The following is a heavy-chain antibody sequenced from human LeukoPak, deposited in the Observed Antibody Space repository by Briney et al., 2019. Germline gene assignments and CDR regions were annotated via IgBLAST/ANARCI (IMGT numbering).Heavy chain of an antibody. J-gene: IGHJ4*02. CDR2: IWYDGSNK. Sequence: GGSLRLSCAASGFTFSSYGMHWVRQAPGKGLEWVAVIWYDGSNKCYADSVKGRFTISRDNSKNTLYLQMNSLRAEDTAVYYCARDLPYYYDSSGYPDYWGQGTLVTVSS. D-gene: IGHD3-22*01. CDR3: ARDLPYYYDSSGYPDY. V-gene: IGHV3-33*01. CDR1: GFTFSSYG.